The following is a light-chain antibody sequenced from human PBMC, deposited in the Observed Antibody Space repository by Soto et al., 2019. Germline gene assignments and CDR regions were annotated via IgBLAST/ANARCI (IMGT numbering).Light chain of an antibody. Sequence: EIVLTQSPGTLSLSPGERATLSCRASQSVSSSYLAWYQQKPGQAPRLLIYGASSRATGIPDRFSGSGSGTDVTLTISRLEPEDFAVVDCQQYGTSPPSWTFGQGTKVEIK. CDR1: QSVSSSY. CDR3: QQYGTSPPSWT. V-gene: IGKV3-20*01. CDR2: GAS. J-gene: IGKJ1*01.